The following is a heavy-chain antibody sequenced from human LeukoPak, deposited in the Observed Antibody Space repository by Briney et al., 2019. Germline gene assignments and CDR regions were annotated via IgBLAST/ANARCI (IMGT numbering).Heavy chain of an antibody. Sequence: PGGSLRLSCAASGFTFSSYGMHWVRQAPGKGLEWVAVIWYDGSNKYYADSVKGRFTISRDNSKNTLYLQMNSLRAEDTAVYYCAKDERIMIVVQGTPRGGYYFDYWGQGTLVTVSS. CDR1: GFTFSSYG. J-gene: IGHJ4*02. CDR3: AKDERIMIVVQGTPRGGYYFDY. CDR2: IWYDGSNK. D-gene: IGHD3-22*01. V-gene: IGHV3-33*06.